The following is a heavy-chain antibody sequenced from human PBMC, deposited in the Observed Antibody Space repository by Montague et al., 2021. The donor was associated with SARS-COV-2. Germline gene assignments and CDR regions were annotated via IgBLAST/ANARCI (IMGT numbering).Heavy chain of an antibody. CDR3: ARRGLGYCSSTSGQNAFDI. Sequence: SETLSLTCTVSGGSISSYYWSWIRQPPGKGLEWIGYIYYSGSTNYNPSLKSRVTISVDTSKNQFSLKLSSVTAADTAVYYCARRGLGYCSSTSGQNAFDIWAQGTMVTVSS. D-gene: IGHD2-2*01. CDR2: IYYSGST. CDR1: GGSISSYY. V-gene: IGHV4-59*08. J-gene: IGHJ3*02.